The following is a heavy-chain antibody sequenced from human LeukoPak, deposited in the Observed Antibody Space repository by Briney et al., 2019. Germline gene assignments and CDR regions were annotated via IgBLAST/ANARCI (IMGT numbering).Heavy chain of an antibody. CDR1: GGSFSGYY. Sequence: SETLSLTCAVYGGSFSGYYWSWIRQPPGKGLEWIGEINHSGSTNYNPSLKSRVTISVDTSKNQFSLKLSSVTAADTAVYYCARAITLDYWGQGTLVTVSS. J-gene: IGHJ4*02. CDR2: INHSGST. CDR3: ARAITLDY. V-gene: IGHV4-34*01.